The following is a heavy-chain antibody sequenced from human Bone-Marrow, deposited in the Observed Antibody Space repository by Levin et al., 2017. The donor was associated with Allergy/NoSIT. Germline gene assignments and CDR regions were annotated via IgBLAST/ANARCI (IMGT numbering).Heavy chain of an antibody. D-gene: IGHD4-17*01. CDR3: ARVHDYGQFDF. CDR1: GFTFSTYE. Sequence: GGSLRLSCVASGFTFSTYEMSWVRQAPGKGLEWVSYIGGFKSNIYYADSVKGRFTISRDNAKKSLYLQMNSLRAEDTAVYYCARVHDYGQFDFWGQGTLVTVSS. CDR2: IGGFKSNI. J-gene: IGHJ4*02. V-gene: IGHV3-48*03.